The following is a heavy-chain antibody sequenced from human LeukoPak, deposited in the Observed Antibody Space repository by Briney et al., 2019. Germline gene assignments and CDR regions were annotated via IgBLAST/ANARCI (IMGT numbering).Heavy chain of an antibody. CDR2: IFYSGIT. D-gene: IGHD3-10*01. CDR1: GGSMSNIYY. CDR3: ARESWFGESQGYFDP. J-gene: IGHJ5*02. Sequence: SETPSLTCNVSGGSMSNIYYWGWIRQPPGKGLEWIGNIFYSGITYYNPSLRSRVTISVDTSKNQFSLELSSVTAADTAVYYCARESWFGESQGYFDPWGQGTLVTVSS. V-gene: IGHV4-39*07.